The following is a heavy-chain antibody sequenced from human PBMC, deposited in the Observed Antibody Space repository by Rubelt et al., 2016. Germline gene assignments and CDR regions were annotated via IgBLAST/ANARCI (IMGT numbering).Heavy chain of an antibody. CDR3: ARERDTLAARNYDWGLDV. Sequence: QVQLQQWGAGLLKPSETLSLTCAVYGGSFSGYYWSWLRQPPGKGLAWIGEINHSGSTNYNPSLKSRVTISVDTSKNQFSLKLSSVTAADTAVYYCARERDTLAARNYDWGLDVWGPGTTVTVSS. D-gene: IGHD3-9*01. V-gene: IGHV4-34*01. J-gene: IGHJ6*02. CDR2: INHSGST. CDR1: GGSFSGYY.